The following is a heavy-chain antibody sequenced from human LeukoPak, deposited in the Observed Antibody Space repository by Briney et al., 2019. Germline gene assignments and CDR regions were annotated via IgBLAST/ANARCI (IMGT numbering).Heavy chain of an antibody. CDR3: ARDRGSGDFRDY. J-gene: IGHJ4*02. CDR1: RFTFISYW. CDR2: IKQYGGEK. Sequence: GGSLRPSCAASRFTFISYWMSWVRQAPARGVEGVANIKQYGGEKYYVDSVKGRFTISRDNAKNSLYLQMNSLRAEDTAVYDCARDRGSGDFRDYWGQGTLVTVSS. D-gene: IGHD3-3*01. V-gene: IGHV3-7*01.